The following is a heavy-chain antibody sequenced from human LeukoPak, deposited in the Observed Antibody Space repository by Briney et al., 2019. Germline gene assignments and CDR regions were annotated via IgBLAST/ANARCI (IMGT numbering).Heavy chain of an antibody. CDR3: ARRYCSGGSCYPVAFDI. D-gene: IGHD2-15*01. CDR1: RDSFTSYW. J-gene: IGHJ3*02. Sequence: GESLKISCKGSRDSFTSYWICWVRQMPGKSLEWMGIIYPRDSGIRYSPPFQGNVTISADKSISTAYLQWSSLKASGTAMYYCARRYCSGGSCYPVAFDIWGQGTMVTVSS. CDR2: IYPRDSGI. V-gene: IGHV5-51*01.